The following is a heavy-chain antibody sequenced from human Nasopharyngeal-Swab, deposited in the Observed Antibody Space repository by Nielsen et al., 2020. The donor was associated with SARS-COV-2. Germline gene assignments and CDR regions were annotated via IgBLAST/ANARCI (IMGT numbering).Heavy chain of an antibody. Sequence: GESLKISCAASGFTFSSYAMSWVRQAPGKGLEWVSAISGSGGSTYYADSVKGRFTISRDNSKNTLYLQMNSLRAEDTAVYYCAKDRGRYYDSRNFDYWGQGTLVTVSS. CDR2: ISGSGGST. CDR3: AKDRGRYYDSRNFDY. CDR1: GFTFSSYA. V-gene: IGHV3-23*01. J-gene: IGHJ4*02. D-gene: IGHD3-22*01.